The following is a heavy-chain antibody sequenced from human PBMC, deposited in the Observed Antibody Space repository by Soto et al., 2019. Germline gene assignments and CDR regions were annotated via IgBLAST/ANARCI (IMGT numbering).Heavy chain of an antibody. J-gene: IGHJ6*02. V-gene: IGHV3-11*01. Sequence: QVQLVESGGGLVKPGGYLRLSCAASGFTFSDSYMSWIRQAPGKGLEWISYITFSGNTVYYADSLKGRFTISRDNAKNSLHLQMNRLRAEDTAVYYCARVSWREKYGMDVWGQGTTVTVSS. CDR3: ARVSWREKYGMDV. CDR2: ITFSGNTV. CDR1: GFTFSDSY.